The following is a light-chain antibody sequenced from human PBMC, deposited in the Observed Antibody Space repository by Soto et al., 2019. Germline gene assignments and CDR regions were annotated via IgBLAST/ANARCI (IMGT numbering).Light chain of an antibody. J-gene: IGLJ3*02. V-gene: IGLV2-11*01. Sequence: QSALTQPRSVSGSPGQSVTISCTGTSSDVGGYNYVSWYQQHPGKAPKLMIYDVSKRPSGVPDRFSGSQSGNTASLTISGLQSGDEADYYCCTYAGSSWVFGGGTKLTVL. CDR1: SSDVGGYNY. CDR2: DVS. CDR3: CTYAGSSWV.